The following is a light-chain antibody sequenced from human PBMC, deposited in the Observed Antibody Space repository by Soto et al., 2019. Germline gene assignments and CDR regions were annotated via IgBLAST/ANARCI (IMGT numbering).Light chain of an antibody. CDR1: QSVSSSY. CDR3: QQDYNLPGT. V-gene: IGKV3D-7*01. CDR2: GAS. J-gene: IGKJ4*01. Sequence: PGERVTLSCRASQSVSSSYLTWYQQKPGQAPRLLIYGASTRATGIPAMFSGSGSGTDFTLTISILQPEDFAVYYCQQDYNLPGTFGGGTKVEIK.